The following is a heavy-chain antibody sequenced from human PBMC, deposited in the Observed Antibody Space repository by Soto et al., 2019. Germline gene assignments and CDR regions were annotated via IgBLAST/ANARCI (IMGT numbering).Heavy chain of an antibody. Sequence: SETLSLTCAVYGGSFSGYYWSWIRQPPGKGLEWIGYIYYSGSTYYNPSLKSRVTISVDTSKNQFSLKLSSVTAADTAVYYCARDRYNWNYGLRYYYGMDVWGQGTTVTVSS. D-gene: IGHD1-7*01. J-gene: IGHJ6*02. V-gene: IGHV4-30-4*01. CDR3: ARDRYNWNYGLRYYYGMDV. CDR1: GGSFSGYY. CDR2: IYYSGST.